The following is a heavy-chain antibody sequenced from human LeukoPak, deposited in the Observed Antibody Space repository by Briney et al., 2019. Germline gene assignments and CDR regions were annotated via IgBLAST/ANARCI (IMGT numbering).Heavy chain of an antibody. CDR3: ARGLGLLWFGELLHYFDY. J-gene: IGHJ4*02. Sequence: ASVKVSCKASGYTFTNYGISWVRQAPGQGLEWMGWINPNSGGTNYGQKFQGRVTMTRDTSISTAYMELSRLRSDDTAVYYCARGLGLLWFGELLHYFDYWGQGTLVTVSS. CDR2: INPNSGGT. D-gene: IGHD3-10*01. CDR1: GYTFTNYG. V-gene: IGHV1-2*02.